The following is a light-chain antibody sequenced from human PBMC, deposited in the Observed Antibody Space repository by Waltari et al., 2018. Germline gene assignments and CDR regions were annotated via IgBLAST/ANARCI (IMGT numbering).Light chain of an antibody. Sequence: QSVLTPPPSVSAAPGQRVTIPCSGSRFDFAKGYVSWVQQLPGTAPKLLIYHDYKRPSEIPDLFSGSKSGTSATLGITGLQTGDEADYYCGTWDRSLNIVMFGGGTKLTVL. CDR1: RFDFAKGY. J-gene: IGLJ3*02. CDR3: GTWDRSLNIVM. V-gene: IGLV1-51*01. CDR2: HDY.